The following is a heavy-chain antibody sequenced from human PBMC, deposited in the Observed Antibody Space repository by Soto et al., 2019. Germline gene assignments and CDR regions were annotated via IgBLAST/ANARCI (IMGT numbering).Heavy chain of an antibody. V-gene: IGHV1-69*02. Sequence: QVQLVQSGAEVKKPGSSVKVSCKASGGTFSSYPISWVRQAPGQGLEWMGRIIPILDITDYAQRFQGRVTITADKSTSTAYMELSSLSSDDTAVYYCARPTSTETTSGYYFDYWGQGTLVTVSS. CDR3: ARPTSTETTSGYYFDY. D-gene: IGHD1-7*01. CDR2: IIPILDIT. CDR1: GGTFSSYP. J-gene: IGHJ4*02.